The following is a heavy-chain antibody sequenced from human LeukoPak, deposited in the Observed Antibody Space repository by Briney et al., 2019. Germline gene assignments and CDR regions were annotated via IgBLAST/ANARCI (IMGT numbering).Heavy chain of an antibody. CDR2: ISGSGDST. V-gene: IGHV3-23*01. D-gene: IGHD2-15*01. Sequence: GGSLRLSCAASGFTFSSYAMSWVRQAPGKGLEWVSGISGSGDSTYYADSVKGRFTISRDNSKNTLYLQMKSLRAEDTAVYYCAKDRRVVVVVAATRGGFDYWGQGTLVTVSS. CDR3: AKDRRVVVVVAATRGGFDY. J-gene: IGHJ4*02. CDR1: GFTFSSYA.